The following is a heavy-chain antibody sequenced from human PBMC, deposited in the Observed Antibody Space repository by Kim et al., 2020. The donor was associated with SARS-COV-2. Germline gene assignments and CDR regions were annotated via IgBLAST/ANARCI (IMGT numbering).Heavy chain of an antibody. CDR3: ARYGGDSGVYGFDI. D-gene: IGHD2-21*01. Sequence: GGSLRLSCEASGFTFSRMGWVRQAPGKGLEWVANIRQDGSEKYYVDSVKGRFTISRDNAKNSLYLQINSLRAEDTALYYCARYGGDSGVYGFDIWGQGTMVTVSS. CDR2: IRQDGSEK. J-gene: IGHJ3*02. CDR1: GFTFSR. V-gene: IGHV3-7*01.